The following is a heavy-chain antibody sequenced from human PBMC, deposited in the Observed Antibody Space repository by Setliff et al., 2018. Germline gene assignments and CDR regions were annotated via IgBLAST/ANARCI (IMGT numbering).Heavy chain of an antibody. CDR1: RGSFSGYY. Sequence: SETLSLTCAFYRGSFSGYYWAWIRRPPGKGLEWIGEINHSGSTNYNPSLKSRVTISVDTSKNQFSLKLSSVTAADTAVYYCASSNYDILTGYYDGEVHWGHGTPVTVSS. D-gene: IGHD3-9*01. J-gene: IGHJ4*01. V-gene: IGHV4-34*01. CDR2: INHSGST. CDR3: ASSNYDILTGYYDGEVH.